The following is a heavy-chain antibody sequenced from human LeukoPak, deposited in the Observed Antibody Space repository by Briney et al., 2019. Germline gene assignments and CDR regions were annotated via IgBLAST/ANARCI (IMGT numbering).Heavy chain of an antibody. J-gene: IGHJ4*02. Sequence: GGSLRLSCAASGFTVSRNYMTWVRQAPGKGLEWVSVIYSGGSTYYADSVKGRFTISRDNSKNTLYLQMSSLRAEDTAVYYCARGYYDSSGYMGSYFDYWGQGTLVTVSS. CDR1: GFTVSRNY. D-gene: IGHD3-22*01. V-gene: IGHV3-53*01. CDR3: ARGYYDSSGYMGSYFDY. CDR2: IYSGGST.